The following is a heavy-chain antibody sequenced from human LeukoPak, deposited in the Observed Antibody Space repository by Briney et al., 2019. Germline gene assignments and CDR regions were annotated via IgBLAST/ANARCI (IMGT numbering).Heavy chain of an antibody. Sequence: ASVKVSCKASGYRFTSYDMHWVRQAPGQGLEWMGIINPSGGNTRYAKRFQGRVAMTRDTSTSTIYMEVNRLTCEDTAVYFCARDRPTAAPFDGWGQGTLVTVSS. J-gene: IGHJ4*02. D-gene: IGHD2-2*01. CDR1: GYRFTSYD. CDR2: INPSGGNT. V-gene: IGHV1-46*01. CDR3: ARDRPTAAPFDG.